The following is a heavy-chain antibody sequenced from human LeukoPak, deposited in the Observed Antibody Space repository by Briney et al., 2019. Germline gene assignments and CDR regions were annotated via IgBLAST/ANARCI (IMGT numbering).Heavy chain of an antibody. CDR2: IISSSSYI. CDR1: GFTFSSYE. Sequence: GGSLRLSCAASGFTFSSYEMNWVRQAPGKGLEWVSSIISSSSYIYYADSVKGRFTISRDNAKNSLYLQMNSLRAEDTAVYYCARAGSGSYGNDYWGQGTLVTVSS. V-gene: IGHV3-21*01. J-gene: IGHJ4*02. CDR3: ARAGSGSYGNDY. D-gene: IGHD3-10*01.